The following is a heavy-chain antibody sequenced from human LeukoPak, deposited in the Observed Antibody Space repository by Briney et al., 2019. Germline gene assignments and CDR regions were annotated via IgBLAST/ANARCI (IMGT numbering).Heavy chain of an antibody. V-gene: IGHV3-30-3*01. J-gene: IGHJ3*02. CDR3: ARDLRELFYEPDAFDI. CDR2: ISYDGSNK. D-gene: IGHD1-26*01. CDR1: GFTFSSYA. Sequence: GGSLRLSCAASGFTFSSYAMHWVRQAPGKGLEWVAVISYDGSNKYYADSVKGRFTISRDNSKNTLYLQMNSLRAEDTAVYYCARDLRELFYEPDAFDIWGQGTMVTVSS.